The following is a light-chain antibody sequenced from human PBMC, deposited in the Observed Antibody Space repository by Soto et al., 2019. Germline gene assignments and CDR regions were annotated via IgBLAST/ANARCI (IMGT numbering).Light chain of an antibody. V-gene: IGKV1-13*02. CDR1: QGIGSA. J-gene: IGKJ4*01. CDR3: QQFNV. Sequence: AIQLTQPPSSLSASVGDRVTITCRASQGIGSALAWYQQKPGKAPKLLIYDASSLESGVLSRFSGSGSGTDFTPTISSLQPEDFATYYCQQFNVFGGGTKVDIK. CDR2: DAS.